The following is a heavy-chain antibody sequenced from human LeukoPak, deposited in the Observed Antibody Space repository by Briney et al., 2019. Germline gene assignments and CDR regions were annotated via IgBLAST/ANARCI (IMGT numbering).Heavy chain of an antibody. CDR3: VREMATHYYDSRGYYRQIEVFDI. CDR2: VYYSGRT. J-gene: IGHJ3*02. Sequence: SETLSLTCSVSGDSVRSVSHYWSWIRQPPGKGLEWIGNVYYSGRTAYNPSLKSRVTISVDISKNQFSLQLNSVTAADTAVYYCVREMATHYYDSRGYYRQIEVFDIWGQGTPVIVSS. V-gene: IGHV4-61*01. CDR1: GDSVRSVSHY. D-gene: IGHD3-22*01.